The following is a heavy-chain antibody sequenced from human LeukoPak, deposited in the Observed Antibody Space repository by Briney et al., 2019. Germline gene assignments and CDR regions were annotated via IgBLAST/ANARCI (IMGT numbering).Heavy chain of an antibody. J-gene: IGHJ4*02. CDR2: IHHSGST. Sequence: SETLSLTCAVSGYSISSDYYWGWIRQPPGKGLEWIGSIHHSGSTYYNPSLKSRVTISVDVSKNQLSLKLSSVTAADTAVYFCRVEKAGTIVDYWGQGTLVTVSS. D-gene: IGHD2-15*01. V-gene: IGHV4-38-2*01. CDR1: GYSISSDYY. CDR3: RVEKAGTIVDY.